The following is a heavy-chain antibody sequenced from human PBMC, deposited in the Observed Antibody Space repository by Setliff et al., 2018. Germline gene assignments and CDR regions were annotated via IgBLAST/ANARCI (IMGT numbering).Heavy chain of an antibody. D-gene: IGHD3-3*01. Sequence: SETLSLTCTVSGASISSGTYYWGWIRQPPGKGLEWIGRIHYLGTTYSNASLASRLTMSVDTSKNQFSLRLTSVTAADTAVYYCARHVSPNPSYYNFWSGYSGGSYYYYYYYMDVWGKGTTVTVSS. J-gene: IGHJ6*03. V-gene: IGHV4-39*01. CDR2: IHYLGTT. CDR3: ARHVSPNPSYYNFWSGYSGGSYYYYYYYMDV. CDR1: GASISSGTYY.